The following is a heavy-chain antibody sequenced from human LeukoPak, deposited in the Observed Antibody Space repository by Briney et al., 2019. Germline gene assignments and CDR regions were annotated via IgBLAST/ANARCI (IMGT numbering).Heavy chain of an antibody. CDR3: ARRRTGEVDY. Sequence: SETLSLTCTVSGGSISSYYWSWIRQPPGKGLEWIGYIYYSGSTNYNPSLKSRVTISVDTSKNQFSLKLSSVTAADTAVYYCARRRTGEVDYWGQGTLVTVSS. V-gene: IGHV4-59*08. CDR2: IYYSGST. CDR1: GGSISSYY. D-gene: IGHD7-27*01. J-gene: IGHJ4*02.